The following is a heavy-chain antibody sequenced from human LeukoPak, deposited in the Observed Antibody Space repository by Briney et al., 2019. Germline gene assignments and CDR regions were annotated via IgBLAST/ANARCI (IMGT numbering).Heavy chain of an antibody. Sequence: GRSLRLSCAASGFTFSSYGMHWVRQAPGKGLEWVAVISYDGSNKYYADSVKGRFTISRDNSKNTLYLQMNSLRAEDTAVYYCAKSHITMVRGSMDVWGKGTTVTVSP. V-gene: IGHV3-30*18. D-gene: IGHD3-10*01. CDR1: GFTFSSYG. CDR2: ISYDGSNK. CDR3: AKSHITMVRGSMDV. J-gene: IGHJ6*04.